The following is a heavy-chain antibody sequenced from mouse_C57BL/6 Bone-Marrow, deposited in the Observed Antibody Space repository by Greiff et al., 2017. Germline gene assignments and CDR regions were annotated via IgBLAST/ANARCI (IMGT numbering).Heavy chain of an antibody. CDR3: ARREGYYGNWEFAY. J-gene: IGHJ3*01. Sequence: QVQLKQSGAELVKPGASVKISCTASGYAFSSYWMTWVHQRPGKGLAWIGQIYPGDGATTYNGTFKGKATLTADKSSSTADMQLSSLTSEDSAVYFCARREGYYGNWEFAYWGQGTLVTVSA. V-gene: IGHV1-80*01. CDR2: IYPGDGAT. CDR1: GYAFSSYW. D-gene: IGHD2-1*01.